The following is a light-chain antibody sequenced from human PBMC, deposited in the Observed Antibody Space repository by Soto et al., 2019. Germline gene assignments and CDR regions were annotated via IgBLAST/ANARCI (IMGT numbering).Light chain of an antibody. Sequence: QSALTQPASVSGSPGQSITISCTGSSNDVGGYNYVSWYQQHPGKAPKLILYEVSNRPSEVSHRLSGSKSANTASLTISGLQTEDEADYYCSSYTTSSSYVFGTGTKVTVL. CDR2: EVS. V-gene: IGLV2-14*01. J-gene: IGLJ1*01. CDR1: SNDVGGYNY. CDR3: SSYTTSSSYV.